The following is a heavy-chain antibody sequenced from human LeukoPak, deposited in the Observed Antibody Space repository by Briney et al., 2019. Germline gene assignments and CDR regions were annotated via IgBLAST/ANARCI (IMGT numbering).Heavy chain of an antibody. CDR1: GFTFSSYG. V-gene: IGHV3-30*18. Sequence: PGGSLRLSCAASGFTFSSYGMHWVRQAPGKGLEWVAVISYDGSNKYYADSAKGRFTISRDNSKNTLYLQMNSLRAEDTAVYYCAKDLLRYCSGGTCYPFDYWGQGTLVTVSS. D-gene: IGHD2-15*01. CDR2: ISYDGSNK. J-gene: IGHJ4*02. CDR3: AKDLLRYCSGGTCYPFDY.